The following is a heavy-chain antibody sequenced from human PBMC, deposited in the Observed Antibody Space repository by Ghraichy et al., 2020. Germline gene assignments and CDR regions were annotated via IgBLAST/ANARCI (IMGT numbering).Heavy chain of an antibody. Sequence: SETLSLTCTVSGDSITTYAHFWTWIRQHPGKGLEWIGYISHSGSTYYNPSLESRVTISFDTSNNQFSLKLTSVTAADTAVYYCARDRYDSSGHSVGFDYWGQGTPVTVSS. J-gene: IGHJ4*02. D-gene: IGHD3-22*01. CDR3: ARDRYDSSGHSVGFDY. CDR2: ISHSGST. V-gene: IGHV4-31*03. CDR1: GDSITTYAHF.